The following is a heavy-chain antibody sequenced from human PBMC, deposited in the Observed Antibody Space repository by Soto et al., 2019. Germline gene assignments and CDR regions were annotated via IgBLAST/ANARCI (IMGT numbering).Heavy chain of an antibody. CDR2: INHSGST. J-gene: IGHJ6*02. D-gene: IGHD3-16*01. Sequence: SETLSLTCAVYGGSFSGYYWSGIRQPPGKGLEWIGEINHSGSTNYNPSLKSRVTISVDTSKNQFSLKLSSVTAADTAVYYCASPTFYYGMEVWGQGTTVTVSS. CDR1: GGSFSGYY. V-gene: IGHV4-34*01. CDR3: ASPTFYYGMEV.